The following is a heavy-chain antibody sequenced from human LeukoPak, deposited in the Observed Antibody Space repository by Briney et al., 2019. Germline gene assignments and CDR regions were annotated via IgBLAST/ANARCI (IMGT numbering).Heavy chain of an antibody. D-gene: IGHD6-19*01. V-gene: IGHV1-3*01. J-gene: IGHJ4*02. CDR2: INAGNGNT. Sequence: ASVTVSCKASGYTFTSYAMHWVRQAPGQRLEWMGWINAGNGNTKYSQKFQGRVTITRDTSASTAYMELSSLRSEDTAVYYCARAGSGWYLLGYWGQGTLVTVSS. CDR1: GYTFTSYA. CDR3: ARAGSGWYLLGY.